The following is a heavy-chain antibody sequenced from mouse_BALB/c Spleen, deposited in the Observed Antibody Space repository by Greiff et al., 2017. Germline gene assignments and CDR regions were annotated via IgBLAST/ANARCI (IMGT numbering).Heavy chain of an antibody. CDR1: GFTFSSYA. D-gene: IGHD1-1*01. CDR3: ARERDYYGSSYGFAY. V-gene: IGHV5-6-5*01. J-gene: IGHJ3*01. CDR2: ISSGGST. Sequence: EVKLVESGGGLVKPGGSLKLSCAASGFTFSSYAMSWVRQTPEKRLEWVASISSGGSTYYPDSVKGRFTISRDNARNILYLQMSSLRSEDTAMYYCARERDYYGSSYGFAYWGQGTLVTVSA.